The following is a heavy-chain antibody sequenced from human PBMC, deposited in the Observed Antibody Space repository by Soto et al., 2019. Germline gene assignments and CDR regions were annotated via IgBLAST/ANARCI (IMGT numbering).Heavy chain of an antibody. Sequence: QVQLVQSGAEVKKPGSSVKVSCKASGGTFSSYAISWVRQAPGQGLEWMGGIIPIFGTANYAQKFQGRVTITADEATSTAYMELSSGRTEDTAVYCCAGVDGSEHWFDPWGQGTLVAVSS. CDR3: AGVDGSEHWFDP. CDR1: GGTFSSYA. CDR2: IIPIFGTA. D-gene: IGHD2-21*01. V-gene: IGHV1-69*12. J-gene: IGHJ5*02.